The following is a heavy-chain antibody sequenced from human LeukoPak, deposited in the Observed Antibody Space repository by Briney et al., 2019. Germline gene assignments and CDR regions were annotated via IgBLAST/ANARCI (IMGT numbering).Heavy chain of an antibody. CDR1: GFTFEDYS. J-gene: IGHJ4*02. D-gene: IGHD2-21*02. V-gene: IGHV3-9*01. CDR3: ARDGCLWGGDCYSSPFDY. Sequence: GGSLRLSCATSGFTFEDYSMHWVRQASGKGLEWVSGISWNSGSTGYADSVKGRFTISRDNAKNSLYLQMNSLRAEDTAVYYCARDGCLWGGDCYSSPFDYWGQGTLVTVSS. CDR2: ISWNSGST.